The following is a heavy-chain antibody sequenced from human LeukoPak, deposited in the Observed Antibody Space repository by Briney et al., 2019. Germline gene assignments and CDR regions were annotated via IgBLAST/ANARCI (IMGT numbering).Heavy chain of an antibody. D-gene: IGHD5-12*01. Sequence: GTSLRLSCAASGFTFSDYGMHWVRQAPGKGLELVAVIRYDGSTIYYADSVKGRFTISRVDSKKTLYLQMDSLRAEDTAVYYCARAYSRESGYDFVFGYWGQGTLVTVSS. V-gene: IGHV3-33*01. CDR2: IRYDGSTI. J-gene: IGHJ4*02. CDR3: ARAYSRESGYDFVFGY. CDR1: GFTFSDYG.